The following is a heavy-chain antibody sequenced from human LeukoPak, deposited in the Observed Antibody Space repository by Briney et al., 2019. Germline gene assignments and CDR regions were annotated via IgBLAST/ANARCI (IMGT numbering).Heavy chain of an antibody. D-gene: IGHD2-15*01. J-gene: IGHJ6*02. Sequence: PGGSLRLSCAASGFTFSDYYMSWIRQAPGKGLEWVSYISSSGSTIYYADSVKGRFTISRDNAKSSLYLQMNSLRAENTAVYYCARDKEDIVVVVAAKLGHYYYYGMDVWGQGTTVTVSS. CDR1: GFTFSDYY. CDR2: ISSSGSTI. CDR3: ARDKEDIVVVVAAKLGHYYYYGMDV. V-gene: IGHV3-11*01.